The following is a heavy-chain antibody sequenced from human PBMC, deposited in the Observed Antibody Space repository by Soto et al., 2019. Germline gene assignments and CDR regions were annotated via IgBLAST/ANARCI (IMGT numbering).Heavy chain of an antibody. J-gene: IGHJ4*02. Sequence: SETLSLTCTVSDGSISSYYWSWIRQPPGKGLEWIGYIYYSGSANYNPSLKSRVTISVDTSKNQFSLKLSSVTAADTAVYYCARTNIVATTLKFDYWGQGTLVTVSS. D-gene: IGHD5-12*01. CDR3: ARTNIVATTLKFDY. V-gene: IGHV4-59*08. CDR2: IYYSGSA. CDR1: DGSISSYY.